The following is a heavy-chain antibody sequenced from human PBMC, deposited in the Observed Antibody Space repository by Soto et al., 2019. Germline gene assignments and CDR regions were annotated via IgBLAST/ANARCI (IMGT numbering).Heavy chain of an antibody. J-gene: IGHJ3*02. CDR1: GYTFTGYY. CDR3: ARDSSPGAFDI. V-gene: IGHV1-2*04. Sequence: ASVKVSCKASGYTFTGYYMHWVPQAPGQGLEWMGWINPNSGGTNYAQKFQGWVTMTRDTSISTAYMELSRLRSDDTAVYYCARDSSPGAFDIWGQGTMVTVSS. CDR2: INPNSGGT.